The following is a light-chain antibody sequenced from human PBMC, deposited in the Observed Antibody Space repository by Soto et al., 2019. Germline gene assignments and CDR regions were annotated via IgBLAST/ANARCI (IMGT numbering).Light chain of an antibody. CDR2: GDR. J-gene: IGLJ1*01. CDR1: SSNIGAGYD. V-gene: IGLV1-40*01. Sequence: SVLPQPPSESRSPWQTVTISCAGSSSNIGAGYDVHWYQQLPGSAPKVVIYGDRNRPSGVPERFSGSKSGTSASLAITGLQAEDEADYYCQSYDTALSAYVFGSGTKVTVL. CDR3: QSYDTALSAYV.